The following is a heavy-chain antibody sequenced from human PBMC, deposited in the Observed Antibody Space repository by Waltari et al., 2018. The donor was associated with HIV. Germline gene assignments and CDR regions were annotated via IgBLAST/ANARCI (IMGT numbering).Heavy chain of an antibody. Sequence: QVQLVESGGGVVQPGWSLRLPCEASGLAFGNYGIHWRRQAPGKGLEWVAIISFDGKNKFYADSVKGRFTVARDNSKNTLYLHMESLRGEDTALYYCAKGGYDYGDYSYFDYWGQGTLVTVSA. J-gene: IGHJ4*02. CDR2: ISFDGKNK. CDR3: AKGGYDYGDYSYFDY. V-gene: IGHV3-30*18. CDR1: GLAFGNYG. D-gene: IGHD4-17*01.